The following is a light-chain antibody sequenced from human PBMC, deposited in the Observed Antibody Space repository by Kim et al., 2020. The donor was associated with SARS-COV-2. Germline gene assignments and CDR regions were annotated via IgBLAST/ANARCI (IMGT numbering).Light chain of an antibody. CDR3: QTWDSGIQV. Sequence: APVKPTCPLGSGHSSYAIIWHQQEPEKGPRYLMKVNSDDSHKKGDGIPDRFSGSSFGAERYLTISSLQSEDEADYYCQTWDSGIQVFGGGTQLTVL. J-gene: IGLJ3*02. V-gene: IGLV4-69*01. CDR2: VNSDDSH. CDR1: SGHSSYA.